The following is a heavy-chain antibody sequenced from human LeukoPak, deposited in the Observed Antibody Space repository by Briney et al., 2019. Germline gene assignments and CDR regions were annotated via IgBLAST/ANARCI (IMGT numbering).Heavy chain of an antibody. V-gene: IGHV4-39*07. CDR3: ARERSGWYTGGGNY. J-gene: IGHJ4*02. CDR2: IYYGGKT. D-gene: IGHD6-19*01. Sequence: SETLSLTCTVSGGSISSTIYYCAWIRQPPGKGLECIGSIYYGGKTYYNPSLKSRVTISVDTSKNQFSLKLSSVTAADTAVYYCARERSGWYTGGGNYWGQGTLVTVSS. CDR1: GGSISSTIYY.